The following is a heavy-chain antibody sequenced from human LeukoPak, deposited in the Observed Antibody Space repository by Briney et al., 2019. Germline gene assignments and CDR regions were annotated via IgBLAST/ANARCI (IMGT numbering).Heavy chain of an antibody. CDR1: GDSVSSNSAA. V-gene: IGHV6-1*01. CDR3: ARGGKYSFDY. D-gene: IGHD1-26*01. CDR2: TYHRSKWYN. J-gene: IGHJ4*01. Sequence: SQTLSLTCAISGDSVSSNSAAWHWIRQSPSRGLEWLGSTYHRSKWYNDYALSVIGRISVNPDTPKNEFSLQLNSVTPEDTAVYYCARGGKYSFDYWGHGTLVTVSS.